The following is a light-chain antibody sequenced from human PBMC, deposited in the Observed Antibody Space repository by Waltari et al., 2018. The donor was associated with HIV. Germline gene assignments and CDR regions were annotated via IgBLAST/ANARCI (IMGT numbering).Light chain of an antibody. CDR3: QQYNNWPPWT. J-gene: IGKJ1*01. CDR2: GAS. CDR1: QSVSSN. Sequence: EIVMTLSPATLSVSPGERATLSCRASQSVSSNLAWYQQKPGQAPRLLIYGASTSATGIPARFSGSGSGTEFTLTISSLQSEDFAVYYCQQYNNWPPWTFGQGTKVEIK. V-gene: IGKV3-15*01.